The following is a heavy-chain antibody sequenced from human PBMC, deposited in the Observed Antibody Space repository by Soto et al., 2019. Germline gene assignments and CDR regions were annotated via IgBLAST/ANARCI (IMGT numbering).Heavy chain of an antibody. Sequence: VASVKVSCKASGYTFTSYAMHWVRQAPGQRLEWMGWINAGNGNTKYSQKFQGRVTITRDTSASTAYMELSSLRSEDTAVYYCARDGAYSSGWYEVFDYWGQGTLVTVSS. J-gene: IGHJ4*02. CDR2: INAGNGNT. V-gene: IGHV1-3*01. CDR3: ARDGAYSSGWYEVFDY. CDR1: GYTFTSYA. D-gene: IGHD6-19*01.